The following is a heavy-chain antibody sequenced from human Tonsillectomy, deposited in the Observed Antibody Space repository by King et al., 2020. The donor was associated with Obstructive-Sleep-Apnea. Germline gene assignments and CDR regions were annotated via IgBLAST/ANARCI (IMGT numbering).Heavy chain of an antibody. Sequence: VQLVESGGGLVQPGGSLRLSCAASGFTFSSYWMHLVRQAPGKGLVWVSRINSDGSSTSYADSVKGRFTISRDNAKNTLYLQMNSLRAEDTAVYYCARGGAYSNYGMDVWGQGTTVTVSS. CDR1: GFTFSSYW. V-gene: IGHV3-74*01. CDR3: ARGGAYSNYGMDV. D-gene: IGHD4-11*01. CDR2: INSDGSST. J-gene: IGHJ6*02.